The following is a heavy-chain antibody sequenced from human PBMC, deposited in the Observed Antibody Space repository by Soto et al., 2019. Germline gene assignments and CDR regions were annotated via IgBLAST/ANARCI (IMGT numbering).Heavy chain of an antibody. D-gene: IGHD3-10*01. Sequence: PSETLSLTCTVSGGSISSYYWSWIRQPPGKGLEWIGYIYYSGSTNYNPSLKSRVTISVDTSKNQFSLKLNSMTAADTAVYYCARHNYGSGSTYFDYWGQGTLVTFSS. J-gene: IGHJ4*02. CDR3: ARHNYGSGSTYFDY. CDR2: IYYSGST. CDR1: GGSISSYY. V-gene: IGHV4-59*08.